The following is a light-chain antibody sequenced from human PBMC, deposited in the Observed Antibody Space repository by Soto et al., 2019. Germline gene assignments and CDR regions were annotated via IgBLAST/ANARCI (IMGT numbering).Light chain of an antibody. Sequence: QSALTQPASVSGSPGQSIAISCTGTSSDVGNYNLVSWYQQHPGKAPRLMIFEVNKRPSGVSDRFSGSKSGNTASLTISGLQDDDEADYYCYSYAGSYSYYVFGAGTKVTVL. CDR1: SSDVGNYNL. V-gene: IGLV2-23*02. CDR3: YSYAGSYSYYV. J-gene: IGLJ1*01. CDR2: EVN.